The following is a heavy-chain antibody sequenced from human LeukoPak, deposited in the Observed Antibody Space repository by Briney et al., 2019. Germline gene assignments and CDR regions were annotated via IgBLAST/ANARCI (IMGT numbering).Heavy chain of an antibody. CDR1: GFTFSDYY. CDR2: ISSSGSTI. V-gene: IGHV3-11*04. CDR3: ARERELSPYYFDY. Sequence: GGSLRLSCAASGFTFSDYYMSWIRQAPGKGLEWVSYISSSGSTIYYADSVKGRFTISRDNAKNSLYLQMNSLRAEDTAVYYCARERELSPYYFDYWGQGTLVTVSS. D-gene: IGHD1-26*01. J-gene: IGHJ4*02.